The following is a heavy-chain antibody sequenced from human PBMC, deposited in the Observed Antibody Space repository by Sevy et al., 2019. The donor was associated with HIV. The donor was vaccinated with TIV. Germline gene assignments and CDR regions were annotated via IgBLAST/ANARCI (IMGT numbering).Heavy chain of an antibody. J-gene: IGHJ6*02. V-gene: IGHV3-7*01. Sequence: GGSLRLSCAASGFTFRTHWMTWVRQAPGKGLEWVANINQDGSEKSYVDSVKGRFTISRDNSKNTVYLEMNSLRNEDTAIYFCANAYSGSYSHSYLYALDVWGQGTTVTVSS. D-gene: IGHD1-26*01. CDR3: ANAYSGSYSHSYLYALDV. CDR2: INQDGSEK. CDR1: GFTFRTHW.